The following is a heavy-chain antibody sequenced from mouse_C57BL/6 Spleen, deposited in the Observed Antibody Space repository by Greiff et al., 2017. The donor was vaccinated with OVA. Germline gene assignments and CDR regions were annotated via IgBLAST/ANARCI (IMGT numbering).Heavy chain of an antibody. CDR3: ARGYYGSSYFDY. J-gene: IGHJ2*01. V-gene: IGHV1-76*01. CDR2: IYPGSGNT. Sequence: VKLVESGAELVRPGASVKLSCKASGYTFTDYYINWVKQRPGQGLEWIARIYPGSGNTYYNEKFKGKATLTAEKSSSTAYLQLSSLTSEDSAVYFCARGYYGSSYFDYWGQGTTLTVSS. CDR1: GYTFTDYY. D-gene: IGHD1-1*01.